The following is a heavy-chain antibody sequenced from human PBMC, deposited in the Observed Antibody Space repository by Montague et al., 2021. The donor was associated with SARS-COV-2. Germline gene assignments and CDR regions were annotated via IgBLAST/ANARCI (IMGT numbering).Heavy chain of an antibody. D-gene: IGHD5-18*01. CDR3: ARDTRIRLWFDRDYYYGMDV. CDR1: GDSVSSNSAA. Sequence: CAISGDSVSSNSAAWNWIRQSPSRGLEWLGRTYYRSEWYNGYAVSVKSRITINPGTSKNQFSLQLNSVTPEDTAVYYCARDTRIRLWFDRDYYYGMDVWGQGTTVTVSS. J-gene: IGHJ6*02. CDR2: TYYRSEWYN. V-gene: IGHV6-1*01.